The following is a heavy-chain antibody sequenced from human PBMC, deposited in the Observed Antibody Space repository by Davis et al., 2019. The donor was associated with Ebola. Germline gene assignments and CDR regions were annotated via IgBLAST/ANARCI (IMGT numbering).Heavy chain of an antibody. J-gene: IGHJ4*02. Sequence: ASVKVSCKASGYTFTNYYMHWVRQAPGQGLEWMGWISAYNGNTNYAQKFQGRVTLTTDTSTNTAYMELRDLRSDDAALYYCARLAMVAAGCHDYWGQGSLVAVSS. D-gene: IGHD5-18*01. V-gene: IGHV1-18*04. CDR1: GYTFTNYY. CDR3: ARLAMVAAGCHDY. CDR2: ISAYNGNT.